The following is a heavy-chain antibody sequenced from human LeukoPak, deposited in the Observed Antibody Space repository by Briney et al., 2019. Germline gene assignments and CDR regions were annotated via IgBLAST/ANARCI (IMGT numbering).Heavy chain of an antibody. D-gene: IGHD3-16*02. CDR1: GGSISSYY. V-gene: IGHV4-34*01. CDR2: INHSGIT. CDR3: ASIVDPTGFDY. J-gene: IGHJ4*02. Sequence: SETLSLTCTVSGGSISSYYWSWIRQPPGKGLEWIGEINHSGITNYNPSLKSRVTISVDTSKNQFSLKLSSVTAADTAVYYCASIVDPTGFDYWGQGTLVTVSS.